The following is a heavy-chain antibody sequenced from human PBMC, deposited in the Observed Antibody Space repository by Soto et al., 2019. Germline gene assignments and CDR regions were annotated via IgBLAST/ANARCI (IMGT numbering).Heavy chain of an antibody. J-gene: IGHJ4*02. CDR1: GDTVTSYD. CDR3: ARGRGGYLGN. V-gene: IGHV1-8*01. CDR2: MNPTSGST. Sequence: ASVKVSCKASGDTVTSYDINWVRQASGQGLEWMGWMNPTSGSTGSAQMFQGRVTMTRDTSISTVYMELSSLRSEDTAVYYCARGRGGYLGNWGQGTLVTVSS. D-gene: IGHD5-18*01.